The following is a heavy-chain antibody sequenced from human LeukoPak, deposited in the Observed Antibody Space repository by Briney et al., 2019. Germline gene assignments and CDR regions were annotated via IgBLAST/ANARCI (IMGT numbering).Heavy chain of an antibody. J-gene: IGHJ6*02. V-gene: IGHV1-8*01. Sequence: GATVKVSCKASGYTFTSYDINWVRQATGQGLEWMGWMNPNSGNTGYSQKFQGRVTMTRTTSISTAYMGLSSLRSEDTAVYYCARTGYYRAYYYYYYGMDVWGQGTTVTVSS. CDR1: GYTFTSYD. D-gene: IGHD3-9*01. CDR2: MNPNSGNT. CDR3: ARTGYYRAYYYYYYGMDV.